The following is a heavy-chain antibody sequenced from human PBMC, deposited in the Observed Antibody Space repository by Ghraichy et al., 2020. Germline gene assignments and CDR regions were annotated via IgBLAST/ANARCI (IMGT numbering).Heavy chain of an antibody. CDR1: GGSFSGYY. J-gene: IGHJ6*02. Sequence: SETLSLTCAVYGGSFSGYYWSWIRQPPGKGLEWIGEINHSGSTNYNPSLKSRVTISVDTSKNQFSLKLSSVTAADTAVYYCARRGYCSGGSCYYPMDVWGQGTTVTVSS. V-gene: IGHV4-34*01. CDR3: ARRGYCSGGSCYYPMDV. CDR2: INHSGST. D-gene: IGHD2-15*01.